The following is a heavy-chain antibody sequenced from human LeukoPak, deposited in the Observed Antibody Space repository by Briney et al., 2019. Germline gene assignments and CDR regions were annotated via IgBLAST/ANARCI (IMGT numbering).Heavy chain of an antibody. CDR2: IYYSGST. J-gene: IGHJ4*02. D-gene: IGHD3-16*01. Sequence: PSETLSLTCTVSGGSISSGGYYWSWIRQHPGKGLEWIGYIYYSGSTYYNPSLKSRVTIPVDTSKNQFSLKLSSVTAADTAVYYCARDREGEVDYWGQGTLVTVSS. V-gene: IGHV4-31*03. CDR3: ARDREGEVDY. CDR1: GGSISSGGYY.